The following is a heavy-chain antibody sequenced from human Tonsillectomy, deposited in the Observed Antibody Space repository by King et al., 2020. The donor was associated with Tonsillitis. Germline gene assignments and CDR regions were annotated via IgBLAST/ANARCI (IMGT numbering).Heavy chain of an antibody. D-gene: IGHD6-19*01. CDR3: ARENLYSSAWGIDP. J-gene: IGHJ5*02. CDR2: ISYDETRK. Sequence: VQLVESGGGVVQPGRSLRLSCVASGFTFSSYGVHWVRQAPGKGLEWVAVISYDETRKHYLDSVKGRFTISRDNSRNTLYLQMNSLRVEDTAVYYCARENLYSSAWGIDPWGQGTLVTVSS. V-gene: IGHV3-30*19. CDR1: GFTFSSYG.